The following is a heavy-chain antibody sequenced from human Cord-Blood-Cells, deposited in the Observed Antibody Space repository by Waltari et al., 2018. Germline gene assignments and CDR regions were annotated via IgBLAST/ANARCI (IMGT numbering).Heavy chain of an antibody. D-gene: IGHD6-6*01. V-gene: IGHV3-9*03. CDR3: AKEGSSGFDY. J-gene: IGHJ4*02. Sequence: GGLVQPGRSLRLSCAASGFTFDDYAMHWVRQAPGKGLEWVSGISWNSGSIGYADSVKGRFTISRDNAKNSLYLQMNSLRAEDMALYYCAKEGSSGFDYWGQGTLVTVSS. CDR1: GFTFDDYA. CDR2: ISWNSGSI.